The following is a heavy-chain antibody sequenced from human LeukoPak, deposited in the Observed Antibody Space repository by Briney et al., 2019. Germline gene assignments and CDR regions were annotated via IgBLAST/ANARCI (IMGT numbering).Heavy chain of an antibody. CDR2: INPIGGST. CDR1: GYTFTSYY. V-gene: IGHV1-46*01. Sequence: ASVKVSCKASGYTFTSYYMHWVRQAPGQGLEWIGIINPIGGSTSYAQKFQGRVNMTRDMSPSTVYMELSSLRSEDTAVYYCARGGVGAMVSYYYYMDVWGKGTTVTISS. CDR3: ARGGVGAMVSYYYYMDV. D-gene: IGHD5-18*01. J-gene: IGHJ6*03.